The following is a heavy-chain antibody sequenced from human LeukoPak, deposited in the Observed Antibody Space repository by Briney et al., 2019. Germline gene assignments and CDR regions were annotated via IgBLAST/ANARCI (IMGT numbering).Heavy chain of an antibody. CDR1: GYTFTSYG. J-gene: IGHJ6*02. CDR3: ARGRITMVRGVIIATAYYYYYGMDV. V-gene: IGHV1-18*01. CDR2: ISAYNGNT. D-gene: IGHD3-10*01. Sequence: GASVKVSCKASGYTFTSYGISWVRQAPGQGLEWMGWISAYNGNTNYAQKLQGRVTMTTDTSTSTAYMELRSLRSDDTAVYYCARGRITMVRGVIIATAYYYYYGMDVWGQGTTVTVSS.